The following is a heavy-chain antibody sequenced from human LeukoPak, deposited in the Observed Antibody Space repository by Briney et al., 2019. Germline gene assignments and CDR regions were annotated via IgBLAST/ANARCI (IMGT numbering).Heavy chain of an antibody. Sequence: SETLSLTCTVSGGSVSSGSYYWSWIRQPPGKGLEWIGYIYYSGSTNYNPSLKSRVTISVDTSKNQFSLKLSSVTAVDTAVYYCARIIKVVRGVPFDYWGQGTLVTVSS. D-gene: IGHD3-10*01. V-gene: IGHV4-61*01. CDR2: IYYSGST. J-gene: IGHJ4*02. CDR3: ARIIKVVRGVPFDY. CDR1: GGSVSSGSYY.